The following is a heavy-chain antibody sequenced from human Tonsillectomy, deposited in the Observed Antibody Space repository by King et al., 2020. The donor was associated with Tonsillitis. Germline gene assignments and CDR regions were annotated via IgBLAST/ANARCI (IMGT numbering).Heavy chain of an antibody. Sequence: VQLVESGGGLVQPGGSLRLSCAASGFTFSRYAMNWVRQAPGKGLEWVLGISGSGGSTYYAESVKGRFTISRDNSKNTLSLQMSSLRVEDTAVYYCAKDTRVLVTANIAYWGQGTLVTVPS. J-gene: IGHJ4*02. CDR1: GFTFSRYA. CDR2: ISGSGGST. CDR3: AKDTRVLVTANIAY. D-gene: IGHD2-21*02. V-gene: IGHV3-23*04.